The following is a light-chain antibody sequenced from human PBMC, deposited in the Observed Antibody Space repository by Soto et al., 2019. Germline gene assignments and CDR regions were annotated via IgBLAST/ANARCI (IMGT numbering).Light chain of an antibody. CDR1: QSVSSY. CDR3: QQRSNWPPSIT. J-gene: IGKJ5*01. Sequence: EIVLTQSPATLSLSPGERATLSCRASQSVSSYLAWYQQKPGQAPRLLIYDASTRATGIPARFSGSGYGTDFTLTISSLEPEDFAVYYCQQRSNWPPSITFGQGTRLEIK. V-gene: IGKV3-11*01. CDR2: DAS.